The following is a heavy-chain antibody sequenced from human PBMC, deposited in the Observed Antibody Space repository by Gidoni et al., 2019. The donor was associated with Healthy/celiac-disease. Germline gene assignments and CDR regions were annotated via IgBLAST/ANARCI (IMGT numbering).Heavy chain of an antibody. V-gene: IGHV3-13*01. J-gene: IGHJ6*02. CDR1: GFTFSSYD. CDR3: ARIAYSNGMDV. D-gene: IGHD2-15*01. Sequence: EVPPVESGGGLVQPGGSLRLSCPASGFTFSSYDMHWVRQATDKGLEWVSAIGTAGDTYYPGYVKGRFTISRENAKNSLYLQMNSLRAGDTAVYYCARIAYSNGMDVWGQGTTVTVSS. CDR2: IGTAGDT.